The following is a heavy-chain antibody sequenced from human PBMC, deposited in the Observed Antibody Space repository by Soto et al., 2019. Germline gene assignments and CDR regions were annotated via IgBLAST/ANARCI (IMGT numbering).Heavy chain of an antibody. D-gene: IGHD3-3*01. CDR3: AKAHEITVFGILISSPYDC. CDR1: GFIFSNYA. V-gene: IGHV3-23*01. J-gene: IGHJ4*02. Sequence: EVQLLESGGDLVQPGGSLRLSCAASGFIFSNYAMTWVRQAPGKGLEWVSAISGSGDGTYYADSVKGRFTISRDNSKNSMYLQMSSLRADDTAVYYCAKAHEITVFGILISSPYDCWGPGTLVTVSS. CDR2: ISGSGDGT.